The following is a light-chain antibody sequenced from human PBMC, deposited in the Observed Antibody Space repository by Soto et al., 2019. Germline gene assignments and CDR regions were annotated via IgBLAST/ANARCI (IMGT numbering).Light chain of an antibody. CDR1: QTIIGNY. CDR3: EQHVNSVYI. J-gene: IGKJ2*01. Sequence: ESVLTQSPGTLSLSPGERATLSCRASQTIIGNYLAWYQQKPGQAPRLLIYGASNRATGVPDRFSGSYSETDFSLTITRLEPEDFAVYYCEQHVNSVYIFGQGTRLEIK. V-gene: IGKV3-20*01. CDR2: GAS.